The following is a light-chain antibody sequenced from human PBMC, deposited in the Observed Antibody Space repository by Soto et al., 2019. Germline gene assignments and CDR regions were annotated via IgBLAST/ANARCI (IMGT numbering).Light chain of an antibody. CDR2: GAS. CDR1: QSVSSSY. V-gene: IGKV3-20*01. J-gene: IGKJ4*01. Sequence: PGERATLSCRASQSVSSSYLAWYQQKPGQAPRLLIYGASSRATGIPDRFSGSGSGTDFTLTISRLEPEDFAVYYCQQYGSTPLTFGGGTKVEIK. CDR3: QQYGSTPLT.